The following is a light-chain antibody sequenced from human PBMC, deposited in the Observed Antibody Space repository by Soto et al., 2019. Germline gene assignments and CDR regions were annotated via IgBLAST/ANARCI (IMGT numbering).Light chain of an antibody. V-gene: IGKV3-15*01. Sequence: ETVLTHSPATLSLSPVEISTLSCRASRDISNNLAWYQQKPGQAPRLLIYGASSRATGIPARFIGSGSGTEFTLTISSLQSEDFAFYYCQQHNDWPLTFGGGTKVDIK. J-gene: IGKJ4*01. CDR1: RDISNN. CDR3: QQHNDWPLT. CDR2: GAS.